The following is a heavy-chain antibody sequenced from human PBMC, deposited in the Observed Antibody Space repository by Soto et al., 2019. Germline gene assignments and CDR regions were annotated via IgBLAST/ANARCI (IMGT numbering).Heavy chain of an antibody. D-gene: IGHD1-1*01. CDR3: ARIGLERQYYFDY. CDR1: GGSISSGDYY. J-gene: IGHJ4*02. CDR2: IYHSGST. V-gene: IGHV4-30-4*01. Sequence: SETLSLTCTVSGGSISSGDYYWSWIRQPPGKGLEWIGYIYHSGSTYYNPSPKSRVTISVDTSKNQFSLKLSSVTAADTAVYYCARIGLERQYYFDYWGQGTLVTVSS.